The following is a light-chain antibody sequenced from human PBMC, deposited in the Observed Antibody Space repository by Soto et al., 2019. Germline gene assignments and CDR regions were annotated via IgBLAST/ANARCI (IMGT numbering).Light chain of an antibody. J-gene: IGLJ2*01. CDR2: EGS. CDR3: SSYAGAVV. Sequence: QSALTQPASVSGSPGQSITISCTGTSSVVGSYSLVSWYQHHPGKAPKLIIYEGSNRPSGVSNRFSGSKSGNTASLTISGLQAEDEADYHCSSYAGAVVFGGGTKLTVL. CDR1: SSVVGSYSL. V-gene: IGLV2-23*01.